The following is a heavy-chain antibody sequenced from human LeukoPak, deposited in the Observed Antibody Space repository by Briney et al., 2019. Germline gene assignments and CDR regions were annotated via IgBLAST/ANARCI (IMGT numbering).Heavy chain of an antibody. Sequence: SETLSLTCAVSGDSFSSHYWTWIRQSPGTGLEWIGYISHIGRTNYNPSLKSRVTISIDTSKNQFSLKLRSVTAAGTTVYYCARDLVTVTKGFDIWGQGTMVSVSS. V-gene: IGHV4-59*11. CDR2: ISHIGRT. CDR3: ARDLVTVTKGFDI. D-gene: IGHD4-17*01. CDR1: GDSFSSHY. J-gene: IGHJ3*02.